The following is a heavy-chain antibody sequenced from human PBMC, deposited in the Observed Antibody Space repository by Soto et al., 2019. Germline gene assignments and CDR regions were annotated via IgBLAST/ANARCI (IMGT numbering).Heavy chain of an antibody. D-gene: IGHD3-10*01. CDR1: WFSLSTNGVG. CDR2: IDWDDDK. J-gene: IGHJ6*02. CDR3: ARMGYYYGSGSYYNANAKYGMDV. V-gene: IGHV2-70*01. Sequence: SAPTLVNPTQTPTLTCTLPWFSLSTNGVGVGWIRQPPGKALEWLALIDWDDDKYYSTSLKTRLTISKDTSKNQVVLTMTNMDPVDTATYYCARMGYYYGSGSYYNANAKYGMDVWGQGTTVTVSS.